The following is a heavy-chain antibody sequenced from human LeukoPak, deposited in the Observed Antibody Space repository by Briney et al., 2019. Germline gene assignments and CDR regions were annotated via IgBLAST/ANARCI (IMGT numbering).Heavy chain of an antibody. CDR1: GYTFSDFY. D-gene: IGHD2-15*01. Sequence: ASVKFSCKASGYTFSDFYMHWLQQAPGKGLEWMGRIDPRHDETIYAEKFGDRVTMAADTSTDTAYLELSSLRSDDPAVYYCATQYCSGGSCYQDAFHIWGQGTVLSVSS. J-gene: IGHJ3*02. CDR2: IDPRHDET. CDR3: ATQYCSGGSCYQDAFHI. V-gene: IGHV1-69-2*01.